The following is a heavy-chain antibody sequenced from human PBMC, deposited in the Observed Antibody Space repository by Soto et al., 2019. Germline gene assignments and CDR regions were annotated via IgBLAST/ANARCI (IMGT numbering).Heavy chain of an antibody. V-gene: IGHV3-30*18. CDR3: AKGKYQLLFGYFDV. J-gene: IGHJ2*01. D-gene: IGHD2-2*01. CDR2: ISHDGRNK. Sequence: QVQLVESGGGVVQPGRSLRLSCAASGFTFSSYDMHWVRQAPGKGLEWVAVISHDGRNKHYADSVKGRFTISRDKSKSPLYLQMTSLRAEDTAVYYCAKGKYQLLFGYFDVWGRGTLVTVSS. CDR1: GFTFSSYD.